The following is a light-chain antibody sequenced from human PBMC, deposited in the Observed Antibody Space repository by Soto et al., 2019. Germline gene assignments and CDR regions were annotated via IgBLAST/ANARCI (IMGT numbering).Light chain of an antibody. CDR3: QQYTNWPYT. CDR2: GAS. V-gene: IGKV3-15*01. Sequence: EIVMTQSPATLSVSPGERASLSCRASQSVGSNLAWYQQTAGQVPRLLIYGASTRATGIPARFSGSGSGTEFTLTFSSLQSEDFAVYSCQQYTNWPYTFGQGTKLEIK. CDR1: QSVGSN. J-gene: IGKJ2*01.